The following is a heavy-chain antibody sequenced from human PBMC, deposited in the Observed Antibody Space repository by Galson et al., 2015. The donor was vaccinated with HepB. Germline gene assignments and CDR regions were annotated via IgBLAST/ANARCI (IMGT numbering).Heavy chain of an antibody. CDR1: AVTFSSPI. D-gene: IGHD3-16*01. V-gene: IGHV3-23*01. CDR2: SSGSGGST. J-gene: IGHJ3*02. CDR3: AKDRLYGGHAFDI. Sequence: LGLSCAAPAVTFSSPIMSWAGEAPGKGLESVRASSGSGGSTYYADSVKGRFTISRDNSKNTLYLQMNSLRAEDTAVYYCAKDRLYGGHAFDIWGQGTMVTVSS.